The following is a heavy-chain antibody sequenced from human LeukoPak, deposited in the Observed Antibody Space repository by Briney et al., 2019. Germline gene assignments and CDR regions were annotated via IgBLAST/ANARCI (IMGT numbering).Heavy chain of an antibody. Sequence: GGSLRLSCAASGFTFSSYGMHWVRQAPGKGLEWVAFIRYDGSNKYYADSVKGRFTISRDNSKHTLYLQMNSLRAEDTAVYYCAKDTVTRLNHAFDIWGQGTMVTVSS. CDR3: AKDTVTRLNHAFDI. J-gene: IGHJ3*02. CDR1: GFTFSSYG. D-gene: IGHD4-17*01. CDR2: IRYDGSNK. V-gene: IGHV3-30*02.